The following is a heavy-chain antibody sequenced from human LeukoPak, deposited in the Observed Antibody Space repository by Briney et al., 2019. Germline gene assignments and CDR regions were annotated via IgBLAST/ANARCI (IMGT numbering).Heavy chain of an antibody. V-gene: IGHV3-15*01. Sequence: PGGSLRLSCAASGFTFKNAWMNWVRQGPGKGLEWIGRIKSETDGGTRHYAAPVRGRFTISRDDSKSILYLEMNSLRLEDTATYYCSREIIGKMVTESRDNGFDPWGQSTLVSVSS. CDR3: SREIIGKMVTESRDNGFDP. CDR2: IKSETDGGTR. D-gene: IGHD5-24*01. J-gene: IGHJ5*02. CDR1: GFTFKNAW.